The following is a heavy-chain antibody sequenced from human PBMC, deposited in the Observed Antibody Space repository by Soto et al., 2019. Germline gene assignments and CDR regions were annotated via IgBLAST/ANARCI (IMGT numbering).Heavy chain of an antibody. Sequence: SETLSLTCTVSGGSVSSGSYYWSWIRQPPGKGLEWIGYIYYSGSTNYNPSLKSRVTISVDTSKNQFSLKLSSVTAADTAVYYCARDRRDYFDYWGQGTLVTVSS. CDR3: ARDRRDYFDY. J-gene: IGHJ4*02. CDR2: IYYSGST. V-gene: IGHV4-61*01. CDR1: GGSVSSGSYY.